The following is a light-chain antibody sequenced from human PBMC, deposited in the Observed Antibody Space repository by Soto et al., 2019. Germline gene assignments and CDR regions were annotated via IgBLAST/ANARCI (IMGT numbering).Light chain of an antibody. J-gene: IGLJ2*01. CDR1: SSDVGGYNI. Sequence: QSALTQPRSVFGSPGQSVTISCTGTSSDVGGYNIVSWYQHHPGKAPKLMIYDVGKRPSGVPDRFSGSKSGNTASLTISGLQAEDEADYYCCSYAGSYTFVFGGGTKLTVL. CDR2: DVG. CDR3: CSYAGSYTFV. V-gene: IGLV2-11*01.